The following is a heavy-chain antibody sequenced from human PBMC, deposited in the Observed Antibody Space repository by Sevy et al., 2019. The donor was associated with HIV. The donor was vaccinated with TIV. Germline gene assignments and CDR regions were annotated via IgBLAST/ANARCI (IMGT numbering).Heavy chain of an antibody. CDR3: ARDPNDYGGNSVDY. Sequence: ASVKVSCKASGGTFSSYAISWVRQAPGQGLEWMGGIIPIFGTANYAQKFQGRVTITADESTSTAYMGLSSLRSEDTAVYYCARDPNDYGGNSVDYWGQGTLVTV. CDR1: GGTFSSYA. J-gene: IGHJ4*02. D-gene: IGHD4-17*01. V-gene: IGHV1-69*13. CDR2: IIPIFGTA.